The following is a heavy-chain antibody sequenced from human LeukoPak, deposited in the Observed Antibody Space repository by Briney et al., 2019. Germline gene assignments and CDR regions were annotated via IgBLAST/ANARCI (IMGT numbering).Heavy chain of an antibody. CDR3: ATPPTAYTSGSLGY. V-gene: IGHV3-30*03. J-gene: IGHJ4*02. Sequence: GGSLRLSCEASGFTFSNFGMHWVRQAPGKGLEWVAIISYGGSTKYYADSVKGRFSISRDNSKNTQYLQMNSLRVEDTAVYYCATPPTAYTSGSLGYWGQGTLVTVSS. CDR2: ISYGGSTK. D-gene: IGHD3-22*01. CDR1: GFTFSNFG.